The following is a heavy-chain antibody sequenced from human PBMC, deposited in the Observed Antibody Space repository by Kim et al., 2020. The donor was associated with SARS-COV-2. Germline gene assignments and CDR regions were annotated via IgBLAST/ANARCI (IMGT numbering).Heavy chain of an antibody. V-gene: IGHV3-15*01. CDR2: IKSKTYGGTA. CDR3: TTDPLYSIHFQH. CDR1: GFTFSNAW. J-gene: IGHJ1*01. Sequence: GGSLRLSCAASGFTFSNAWMTWVRQAPGKGLEWVGRIKSKTYGGTADYVAPVKGRFTISRDDSESTLYLQMNSLKIEDTAVYYCTTDPLYSIHFQHWGQGTLVTVSS. D-gene: IGHD6-13*01.